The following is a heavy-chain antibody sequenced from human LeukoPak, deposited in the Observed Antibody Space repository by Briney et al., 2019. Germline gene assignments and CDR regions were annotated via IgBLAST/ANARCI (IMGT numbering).Heavy chain of an antibody. CDR2: ISSSSSYI. CDR1: GFTLSSYS. V-gene: IGHV3-21*01. J-gene: IGHJ3*02. Sequence: PGGSLRLSCAASGFTLSSYSMNWVREAPGKGLEWVSSISSSSSYIYYADSVKGRFTISRDNAKNSLYLQMNSLRAEDTAVYYCARGGSGRDAFDIWGQGTMVTVSS. CDR3: ARGGSGRDAFDI. D-gene: IGHD1-26*01.